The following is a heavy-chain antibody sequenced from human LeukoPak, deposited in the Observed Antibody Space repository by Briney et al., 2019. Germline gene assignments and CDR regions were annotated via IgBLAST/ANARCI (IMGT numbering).Heavy chain of an antibody. CDR2: IWYDGSKK. CDR1: AFTFSNCG. V-gene: IGHV3-33*06. Sequence: GGSLRLSCAASAFTFSNCGIHWVRQAPGKGLEWVALIWYDGSKKYYADSVEGRFTISRDNSKNTLYLQMHSLRAEDTAVYYCGKDRDRGTSLSGGGGFDYWGQGALVTVSS. D-gene: IGHD2-2*01. J-gene: IGHJ4*02. CDR3: GKDRDRGTSLSGGGGFDY.